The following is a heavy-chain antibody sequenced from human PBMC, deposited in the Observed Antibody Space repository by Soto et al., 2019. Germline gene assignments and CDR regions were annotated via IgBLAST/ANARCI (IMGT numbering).Heavy chain of an antibody. CDR2: IYHSGST. Sequence: GYCRSCKKQPPGNGLEWIGYIYHSGSTYYNPSLKSRVTISVDRSKNQFSLKLSSVTAADTAVYYCARGQAKPFWSGYYNGFDPRRKGTLVPGFS. D-gene: IGHD3-3*02. V-gene: IGHV4-30-2*01. CDR3: ARGQAKPFWSGYYNGFDP. CDR1: GYC. J-gene: IGHJ5*02.